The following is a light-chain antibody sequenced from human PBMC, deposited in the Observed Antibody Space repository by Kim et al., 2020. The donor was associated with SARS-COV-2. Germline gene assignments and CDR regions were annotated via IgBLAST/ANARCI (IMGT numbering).Light chain of an antibody. CDR2: EVR. J-gene: IGLJ2*01. Sequence: GQSVTSCCTGICSDVGGYNYVAWYQQHPGEAAKLMIYEVRKRPSGVPDRFSGSKSGNTASLTVSGLQAEDEADYYCSSYAGSNNVVFGGGTQLTVL. V-gene: IGLV2-8*01. CDR1: CSDVGGYNY. CDR3: SSYAGSNNVV.